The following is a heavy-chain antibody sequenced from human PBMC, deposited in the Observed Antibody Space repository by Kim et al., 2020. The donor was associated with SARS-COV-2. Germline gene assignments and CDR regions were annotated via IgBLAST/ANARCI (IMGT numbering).Heavy chain of an antibody. Sequence: SVKVSCKASGGEFSRYTVSWVRQAPGQGLQWMGGIIPMFETANYAQKFQGRVTITADKSTITVYMELSSLTSDDTAVYYCTRRGSSSWYDYWGQGTLVTVSS. CDR1: GGEFSRYT. CDR2: IIPMFETA. V-gene: IGHV1-69*06. J-gene: IGHJ4*02. D-gene: IGHD6-13*01. CDR3: TRRGSSSWYDY.